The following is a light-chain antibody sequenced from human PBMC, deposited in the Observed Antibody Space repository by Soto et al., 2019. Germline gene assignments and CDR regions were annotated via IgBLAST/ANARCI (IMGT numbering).Light chain of an antibody. CDR3: SSYAGSNNWV. Sequence: QSALTQPPSASGSPGQSVTISCTGTSTDVGGYDYVSWYQQHPGKAPKFMIYEVSKRPSGVPDRFSGSKPGNTASLTVSGAQAEDEAGYYCSSYAGSNNWVFGGGTKLTV. CDR1: STDVGGYDY. V-gene: IGLV2-8*01. J-gene: IGLJ3*02. CDR2: EVS.